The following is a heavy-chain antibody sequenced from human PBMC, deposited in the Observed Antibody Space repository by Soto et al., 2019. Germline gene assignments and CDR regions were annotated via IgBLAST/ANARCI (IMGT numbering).Heavy chain of an antibody. CDR3: ARAIGDSNGYYSDGFDI. Sequence: QVQLVQSGAEVKKPGSSVKVTCKASGGTFSNYTFSWVRQAPGQGLEWMGRIIPILTITIYAQKFQGRVTITADKSTSTAYMELRSLRSEDTAVYYCARAIGDSNGYYSDGFDIWGQGTMVTVSS. D-gene: IGHD3-22*01. J-gene: IGHJ3*02. V-gene: IGHV1-69*02. CDR2: IIPILTIT. CDR1: GGTFSNYT.